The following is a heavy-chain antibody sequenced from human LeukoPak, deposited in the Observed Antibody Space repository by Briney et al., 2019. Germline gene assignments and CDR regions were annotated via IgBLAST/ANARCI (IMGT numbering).Heavy chain of an antibody. CDR2: TTNKANSYTT. CDR1: GFTFSDHY. CDR3: AGDHYGVQFYY. D-gene: IGHD4-17*01. Sequence: GGSLRLSCEASGFTFSDHYMDWVRQAPGKGLEWVGRTTNKANSYTTEYAASVKGRFTISRDDSKNSLYLQMNSLKTEDTAVYYCAGDHYGVQFYYWGQGTLVAVSS. V-gene: IGHV3-72*01. J-gene: IGHJ4*02.